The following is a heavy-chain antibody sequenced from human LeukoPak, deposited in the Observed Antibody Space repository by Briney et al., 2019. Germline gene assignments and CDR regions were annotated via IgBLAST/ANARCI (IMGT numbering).Heavy chain of an antibody. Sequence: GASVKVSCKASGYNFINYGIIWVRQAPGQGLNWMGWISTYNGNSIYAQKFQGRVTMTTDTSTSTGYMDLRSLTSDDTAVYYCARVARTAVGIRYYFDEWGQGTLVSVSS. CDR1: GYNFINYG. D-gene: IGHD1-14*01. CDR3: ARVARTAVGIRYYFDE. CDR2: ISTYNGNS. J-gene: IGHJ4*02. V-gene: IGHV1-18*01.